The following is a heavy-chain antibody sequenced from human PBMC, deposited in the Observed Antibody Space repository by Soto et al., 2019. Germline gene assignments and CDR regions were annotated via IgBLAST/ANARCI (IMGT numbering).Heavy chain of an antibody. J-gene: IGHJ4*02. CDR1: GGPISSGGYY. V-gene: IGHV4-31*03. D-gene: IGHD3-10*01. CDR3: ARGYGSGSYYNSPLGY. CDR2: IYYSGST. Sequence: SETLSLTCTVSGGPISSGGYYWSWIRQHPGKGLEWIGYIYYSGSTYYNPSLKSRVTISVDTSKNQFSLKLSSVTAADTAVYYCARGYGSGSYYNSPLGYWGQGTLVTVSS.